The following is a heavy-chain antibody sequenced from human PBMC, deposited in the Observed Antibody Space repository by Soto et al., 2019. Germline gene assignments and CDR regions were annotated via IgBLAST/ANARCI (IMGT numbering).Heavy chain of an antibody. D-gene: IGHD5-12*01. J-gene: IGHJ4*02. Sequence: GGSLRLSCAASGFTFSSYAMSWVRQAPGKGLEWVSAISGSGGSTYYADSVKGRFTISRDNSKNTLYLQMNSLRAEDTAVYYCATSSGYDFWVGQSPYFDYWGQGTLVTVSS. CDR2: ISGSGGST. CDR3: ATSSGYDFWVGQSPYFDY. V-gene: IGHV3-23*01. CDR1: GFTFSSYA.